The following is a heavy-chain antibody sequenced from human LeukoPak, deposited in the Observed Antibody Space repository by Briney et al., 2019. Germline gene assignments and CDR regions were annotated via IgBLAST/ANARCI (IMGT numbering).Heavy chain of an antibody. CDR3: AKDIGYSSSVDY. CDR2: ISYDGSNK. D-gene: IGHD6-13*01. CDR1: GFTFSSYG. V-gene: IGHV3-30*18. J-gene: IGHJ4*02. Sequence: QPGRSLRLSCAASGFTFSSYGMHWVRQAPGKGLEWVAVISYDGSNKYYADSVKGRFTISRDNSKNTLYLQMNGLRAEDTAVYYCAKDIGYSSSVDYWGQGTLVTVSS.